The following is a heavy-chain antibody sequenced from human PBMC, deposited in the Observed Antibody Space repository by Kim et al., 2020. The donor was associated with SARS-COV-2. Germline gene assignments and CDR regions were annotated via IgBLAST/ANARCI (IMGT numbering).Heavy chain of an antibody. CDR1: GYTFSNYN. Sequence: ASVKVSCKAFGYTFSNYNFNWVRQAPGHGLEWMGWISPYNGYTNYAQKLQGRGTMTTDTSTNTAYMELRSLTSDDTAVYYCARDRGWGYYDFWGPGTLVTVSS. V-gene: IGHV1-18*01. CDR2: ISPYNGYT. CDR3: ARDRGWGYYDF. J-gene: IGHJ4*02. D-gene: IGHD7-27*01.